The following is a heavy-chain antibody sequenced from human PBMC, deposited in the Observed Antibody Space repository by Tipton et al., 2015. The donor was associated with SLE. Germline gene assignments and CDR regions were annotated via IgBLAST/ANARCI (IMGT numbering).Heavy chain of an antibody. Sequence: TLSLTCAVYGGSLSGHYWSWIRQPPGKGLECIGESNDSGKTNYNAALKSRATISVDTSRNQFSLRLTSVTAADTAVYYCAKGWTYNDFEEGYSYYYGMDVWGQGTTVTVSS. D-gene: IGHD3-3*01. V-gene: IGHV4-34*01. CDR1: GGSLSGHY. J-gene: IGHJ6*02. CDR2: SNDSGKT. CDR3: AKGWTYNDFEEGYSYYYGMDV.